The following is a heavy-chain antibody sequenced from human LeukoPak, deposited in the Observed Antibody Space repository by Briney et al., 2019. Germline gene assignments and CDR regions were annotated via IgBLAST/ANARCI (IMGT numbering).Heavy chain of an antibody. CDR2: MKQDGSEK. J-gene: IGHJ6*02. V-gene: IGHV3-7*01. D-gene: IGHD3-9*01. CDR3: TRDLMDYDVSTGLHHYYMDV. Sequence: PGGSLRLSCAASGFTFSNYWMSWVRQAPGKGLEWVANMKQDGSEKYYVDSVKGRFTISRDNAKNTLYLQMNTLRVEDTAVYYCTRDLMDYDVSTGLHHYYMDVWGQGTTVTVSS. CDR1: GFTFSNYW.